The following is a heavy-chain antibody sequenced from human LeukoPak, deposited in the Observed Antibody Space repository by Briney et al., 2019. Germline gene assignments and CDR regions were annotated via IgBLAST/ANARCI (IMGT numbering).Heavy chain of an antibody. CDR2: IYYSGST. V-gene: IGHV4-39*07. CDR1: GGSISSSSYY. J-gene: IGHJ4*02. D-gene: IGHD3-10*01. CDR3: ARDSTLWFGEFFPFDY. Sequence: SETLSLTCTVSGGSISSSSYYWGWIRQPPGKGLEWIGSIYYSGSTYYNPSLMSRVTISVDTSKNQFSLKLSSVTAADTAVYYCARDSTLWFGEFFPFDYWGQGTLVTVSS.